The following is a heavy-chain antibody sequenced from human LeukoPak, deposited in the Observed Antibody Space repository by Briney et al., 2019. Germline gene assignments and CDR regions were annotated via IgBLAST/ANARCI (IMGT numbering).Heavy chain of an antibody. CDR2: IYHSGST. J-gene: IGHJ4*02. D-gene: IGHD4-23*01. CDR1: GGSISSGGYY. Sequence: SETLSLTCTVSGGSISSGGYYWSWIRQPPGKGLEWIGYIYHSGSTYYNPSLKSRVTISVDRSKNQFSLKLSSVTAADTALYYCAGIPSVVTPDYFDYWGQGTLVTVSS. CDR3: AGIPSVVTPDYFDY. V-gene: IGHV4-30-2*01.